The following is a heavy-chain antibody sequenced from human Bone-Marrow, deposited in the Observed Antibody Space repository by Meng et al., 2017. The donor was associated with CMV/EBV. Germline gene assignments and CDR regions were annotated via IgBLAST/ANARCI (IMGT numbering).Heavy chain of an antibody. CDR3: TTTLFDY. CDR1: GFTFSDAW. Sequence: LRLSCVASGFTFSDAWMSWVRQAPGKGLQWVGRIKSKTDGGTTDYAAPVKGRFTISRDDSKDTLYLQINSLKTEDTAVYYCTTTLFDYWGQGTLVTVSS. V-gene: IGHV3-15*01. CDR2: IKSKTDGGTT. J-gene: IGHJ4*02.